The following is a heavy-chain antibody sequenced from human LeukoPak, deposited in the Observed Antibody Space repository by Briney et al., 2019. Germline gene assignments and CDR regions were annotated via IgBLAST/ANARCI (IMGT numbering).Heavy chain of an antibody. V-gene: IGHV3-48*01. CDR3: ARDGGFWSGYYDDY. CDR2: ISSSSSTI. CDR1: GFTFSSYS. D-gene: IGHD3-3*01. Sequence: PGGSLTLSCAASGFTFSSYSMNWVRQAPGKGLERVSYISSSSSTIYYADSVKGRFTISRDNAKNSLYLQMNSLRAEDTAVYYCARDGGFWSGYYDDYWGQGTLVTVSS. J-gene: IGHJ4*02.